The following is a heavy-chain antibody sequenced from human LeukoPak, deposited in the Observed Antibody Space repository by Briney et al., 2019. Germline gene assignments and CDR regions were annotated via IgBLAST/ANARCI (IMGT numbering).Heavy chain of an antibody. J-gene: IGHJ6*02. Sequence: PSGTLSLTCAVSGGSISSNIWWTWVRQPPGKGLEWIGEIFHSGSTNYTPSLKSRVTISVDKSNNQFSLKLSSVTAADTAVYYCARGESAYYYDSSGSQKYGMDVWGQGTTVTVSS. CDR1: GGSISSNIW. CDR3: ARGESAYYYDSSGSQKYGMDV. V-gene: IGHV4-4*02. D-gene: IGHD3-22*01. CDR2: IFHSGST.